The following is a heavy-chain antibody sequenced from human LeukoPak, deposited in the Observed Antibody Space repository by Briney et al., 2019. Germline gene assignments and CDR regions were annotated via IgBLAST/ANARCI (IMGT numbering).Heavy chain of an antibody. CDR3: ARRLGVNPPSSNWFDP. CDR1: GGSISSHY. Sequence: SETLSLTCTVSGGSISSHYWSWIRQPPGKGLEWIGDIYYSGSTNYNPSLKSRVTISVDTSKNQFSLNLSSVTAADTAVYYCARRLGVNPPSSNWFDPWGQGTLVTVSS. D-gene: IGHD3-16*01. V-gene: IGHV4-59*08. CDR2: IYYSGST. J-gene: IGHJ5*02.